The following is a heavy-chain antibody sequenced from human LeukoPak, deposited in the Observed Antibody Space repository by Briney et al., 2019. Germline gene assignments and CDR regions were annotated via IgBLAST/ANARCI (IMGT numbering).Heavy chain of an antibody. D-gene: IGHD4-17*01. J-gene: IGHJ5*01. CDR1: GFTFSSYG. CDR2: IRYDGSNK. Sequence: GGSLRLSCGASGFTFSSYGMHWVRQAPDKGLEWVAFIRYDGSNKNYADSVKGRFTISRDNSKNTLYLQMNSLRAEDTAVYYCAKVYEYGDDDWFDSWGQGTLVTVSS. CDR3: AKVYEYGDDDWFDS. V-gene: IGHV3-30*02.